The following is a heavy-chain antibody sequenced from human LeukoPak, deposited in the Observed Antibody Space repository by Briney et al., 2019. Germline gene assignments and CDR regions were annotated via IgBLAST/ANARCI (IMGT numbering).Heavy chain of an antibody. Sequence: GGSLRLSCAASGFTFSSYWMHWVRQAPGKGLVWVSRINSEGSTTTYADSVKGRFTISRDNAKNTLYLQMNSLRAEDTAVYYCAKALYYDSSGYPSWGCYFDYWGQGTLVTVSS. D-gene: IGHD3-22*01. CDR1: GFTFSSYW. CDR2: INSEGSTT. CDR3: AKALYYDSSGYPSWGCYFDY. J-gene: IGHJ4*02. V-gene: IGHV3-74*01.